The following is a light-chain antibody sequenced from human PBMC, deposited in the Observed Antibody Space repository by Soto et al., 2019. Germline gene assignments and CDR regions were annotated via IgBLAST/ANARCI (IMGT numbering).Light chain of an antibody. V-gene: IGLV2-8*01. J-gene: IGLJ1*01. Sequence: QSVLTQPPSASGSPGQSVTISCTGTSSDVGGYNYVSWHQQHPGKAPQLMIYDVNKRPSGVPDRFSGSKSGNTASLTVSGLQAEDEAVYYCTSYAGSHKYVYGTGTKVTIL. CDR1: SSDVGGYNY. CDR3: TSYAGSHKYV. CDR2: DVN.